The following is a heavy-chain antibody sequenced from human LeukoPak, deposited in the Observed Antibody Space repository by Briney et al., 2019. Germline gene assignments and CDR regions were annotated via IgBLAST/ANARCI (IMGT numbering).Heavy chain of an antibody. V-gene: IGHV1-46*01. CDR2: INPSGGST. D-gene: IGHD3-10*01. CDR3: AXYYXGSGSFKYFDY. CDR1: GYTFTGYY. J-gene: IGHJ4*02. Sequence: ASVKVSCKASGYTFTGYYMHWVRQAPGQGLEWMGIINPSGGSTSYAQKFQGRVTMTRDTSTSTVYMELSRLRSEDTAVYYCAXYYXGSGSFKYFDYWRQGTLVTVS.